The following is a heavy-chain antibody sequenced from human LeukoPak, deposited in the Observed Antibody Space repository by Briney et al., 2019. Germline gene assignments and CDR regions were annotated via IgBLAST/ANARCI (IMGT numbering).Heavy chain of an antibody. D-gene: IGHD3-3*01. CDR3: ARESHLLRFLEWLPARYYYYMDV. CDR2: IYYSGST. CDR1: GGSISSYY. V-gene: IGHV4-59*01. J-gene: IGHJ6*03. Sequence: SETLSLTCTVSGGSISSYYWSWIRQPPGKGLEWIGYIYYSGSTNYNPSLKSRVTISVDTSKNQFSLKLSSVTAADTAVYYCARESHLLRFLEWLPARYYYYMDVWGKGTTVTVSS.